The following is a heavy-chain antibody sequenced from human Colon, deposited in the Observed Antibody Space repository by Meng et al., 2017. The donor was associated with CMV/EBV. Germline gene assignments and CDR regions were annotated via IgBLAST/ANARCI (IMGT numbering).Heavy chain of an antibody. V-gene: IGHV1-18*01. D-gene: IGHD2-2*02. CDR2: IAPYNGIT. J-gene: IGHJ6*02. CDR3: ARAYCSSPSCYMETQYFYYYSMDV. Sequence: ASVKVSCKASGGTFNTFSVSWVRQAPGQGLEWMGWIAPYNGITNYAQKFQGRVTLTTDTSTSTAYVEVRSLRSDDTAVYYCARAYCSSPSCYMETQYFYYYSMDVWGQGTTVTVSS. CDR1: GGTFNTFS.